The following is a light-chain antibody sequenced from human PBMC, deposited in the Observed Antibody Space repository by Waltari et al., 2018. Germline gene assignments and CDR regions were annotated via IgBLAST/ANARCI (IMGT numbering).Light chain of an antibody. CDR1: HSVARA. V-gene: IGKV3-20*01. CDR2: NTY. CDR3: QNYVRLPAT. Sequence: SCRASHSVARALAWYQQKPGQPPRLLIYNTYSRATGAPDRFSGGGSGTDFSLTISRLEPEDFAVYYCQNYVRLPATFGQGTKVEIK. J-gene: IGKJ1*01.